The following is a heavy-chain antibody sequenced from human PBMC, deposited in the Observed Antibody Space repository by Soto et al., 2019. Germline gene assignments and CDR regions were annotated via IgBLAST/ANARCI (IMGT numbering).Heavy chain of an antibody. CDR2: ISGTASRT. CDR1: GFTPTTTP. Sequence: GGSLRLSCAGSGFTPTTTPLSWVRQPPGKGLEWVTTISGTASRTYYVDSVKGRFFISRDNSKNTVTLQMNNLTVDDTAVYYCAPSFRYFDNWGQGTRVTVSS. CDR3: APSFRYFDN. D-gene: IGHD3-9*01. V-gene: IGHV3-23*01. J-gene: IGHJ4*02.